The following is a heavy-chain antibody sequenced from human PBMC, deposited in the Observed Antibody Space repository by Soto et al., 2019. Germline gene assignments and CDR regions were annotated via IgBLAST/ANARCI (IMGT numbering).Heavy chain of an antibody. Sequence: QAQLVQSGAEVKKPGASANISCKASGYTFTRYNIHWVRQAPGQGLEWMGIIDTRGGSTDYTQRFHGRVILTRDTSKGTVYMHLSSLGSEDTAIYYCARDLPRDLVRGSFDIWGQGTMVTVSS. CDR1: GYTFTRYN. CDR3: ARDLPRDLVRGSFDI. J-gene: IGHJ3*02. CDR2: IDTRGGST. V-gene: IGHV1-46*01. D-gene: IGHD3-10*01.